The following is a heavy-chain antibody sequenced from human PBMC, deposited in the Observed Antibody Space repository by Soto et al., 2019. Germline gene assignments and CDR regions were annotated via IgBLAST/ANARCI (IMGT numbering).Heavy chain of an antibody. Sequence: QVQLVQSGAEVKKPGASVKVSCTASGGTFSRYAVNWVRQAPGQGLEWLGRILPILGIGDYAQRCQGRDPITADKSKSTVDMGLGSLRYEDTAVNYCARNPRAVAAMHMDVCGKAKMVTVSS. J-gene: IGHJ6*03. CDR3: ARNPRAVAAMHMDV. CDR1: GGTFSRYA. D-gene: IGHD6-19*01. V-gene: IGHV1-69*04. CDR2: ILPILGIG.